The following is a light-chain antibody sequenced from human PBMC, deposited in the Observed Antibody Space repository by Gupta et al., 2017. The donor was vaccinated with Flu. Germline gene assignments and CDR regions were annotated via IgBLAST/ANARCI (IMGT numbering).Light chain of an antibody. Sequence: VLTPPPAAAAARHPRTTISCSGSSSISGNNDVTWYQQLPGKAPKLIIYYDRLRPSGVSDRFSGSKSGTTASLAISGLQSEDEADYYCAAWDDSMNGHVFGGGTKVTVL. CDR1: SSISGNND. V-gene: IGLV1-36*01. J-gene: IGLJ2*01. CDR3: AAWDDSMNGHV. CDR2: YDR.